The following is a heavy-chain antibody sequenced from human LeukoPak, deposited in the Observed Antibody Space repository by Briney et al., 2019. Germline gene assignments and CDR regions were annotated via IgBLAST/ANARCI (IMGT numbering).Heavy chain of an antibody. CDR1: GYTFTGYY. CDR2: INPYSGDT. D-gene: IGHD6-19*01. V-gene: IGHV1-2*02. CDR3: ARGGSSGWYYFDY. J-gene: IGHJ4*02. Sequence: GASVKVSCKASGYTFTGYYMHWVRQAPGQGLEWMGWINPYSGDTNYAQKFRGRVTMTRDTSISTAYMELSRLRSDDTAVYYCARGGSSGWYYFDYWGQGTLVTVSS.